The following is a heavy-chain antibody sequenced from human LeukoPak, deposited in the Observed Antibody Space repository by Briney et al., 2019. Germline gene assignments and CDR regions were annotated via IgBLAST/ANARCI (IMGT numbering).Heavy chain of an antibody. Sequence: TGGSLRLSCAASGFTFSSYWMSWVRQAPGKGLEWVADIKQDGSEKYYVDSVKGRFTISRDNAKNSLYLQMNNLRAEDTAVYYCALTPDYYGSGSFDYWGQGTLVTVSS. CDR2: IKQDGSEK. V-gene: IGHV3-7*01. CDR1: GFTFSSYW. J-gene: IGHJ4*02. D-gene: IGHD3-10*01. CDR3: ALTPDYYGSGSFDY.